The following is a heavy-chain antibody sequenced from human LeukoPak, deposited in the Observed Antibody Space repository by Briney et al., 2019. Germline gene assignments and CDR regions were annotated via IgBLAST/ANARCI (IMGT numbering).Heavy chain of an antibody. D-gene: IGHD5-18*01. J-gene: IGHJ4*02. CDR2: INSDGSST. Sequence: GGPLRLSCAASGFTFSSYWMHWVRQAPGKGLVWVSRINSDGSSTSYADSVKGRFTISRDNAKNTLYLQMNSLRAEDTAVYYCARARRGYSYGTLGYWGQGTLVTVSS. CDR1: GFTFSSYW. CDR3: ARARRGYSYGTLGY. V-gene: IGHV3-74*01.